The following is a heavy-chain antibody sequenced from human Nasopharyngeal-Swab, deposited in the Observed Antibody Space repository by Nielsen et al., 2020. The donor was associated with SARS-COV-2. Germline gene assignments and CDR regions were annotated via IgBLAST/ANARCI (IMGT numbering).Heavy chain of an antibody. J-gene: IGHJ4*02. CDR3: ARDPSYGRKFDY. D-gene: IGHD5-18*01. Sequence: WIRQPPGKGLERVSYISSSSSTIYYADSVKGRFTISRDNAKNSLYLQMNSLRDEDTAVYYCARDPSYGRKFDYWGQGTLVTVSS. CDR2: ISSSSSTI. V-gene: IGHV3-48*02.